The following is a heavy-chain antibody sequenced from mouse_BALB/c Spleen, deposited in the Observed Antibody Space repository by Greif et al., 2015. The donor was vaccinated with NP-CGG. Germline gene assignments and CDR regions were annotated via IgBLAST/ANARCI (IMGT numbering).Heavy chain of an antibody. Sequence: EVQLVESGGGLVQPGGSMKLSCVASGFTFSNYWMNWVRQSPEKGLEWVAEIRLKSNNYATHYAESVKGRLTISRDDSKSSVYLQMNNLRAEDTGIYYCTGRPTMTKGGYAMDYWGQGTSVTVSS. V-gene: IGHV6-6*02. CDR2: IRLKSNNYAT. CDR3: TGRPTMTKGGYAMDY. CDR1: GFTFSNYW. D-gene: IGHD2-10*01. J-gene: IGHJ4*01.